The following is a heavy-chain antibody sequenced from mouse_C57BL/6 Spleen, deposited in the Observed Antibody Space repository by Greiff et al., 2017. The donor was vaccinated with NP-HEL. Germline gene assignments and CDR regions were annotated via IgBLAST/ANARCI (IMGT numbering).Heavy chain of an antibody. V-gene: IGHV1-61*01. D-gene: IGHD2-5*01. CDR3: ARGDSNYPFAY. Sequence: VQLQQPGAELVRPGSSVKLSCKASGYTFTSYWMDWVKQRPGQGLEWIGNIYPSDSETHYNQKFKDKATLTVDKSSSTAYMQLSSLTSEDSAVYYCARGDSNYPFAYWGQGTLVTVSA. CDR2: IYPSDSET. CDR1: GYTFTSYW. J-gene: IGHJ3*01.